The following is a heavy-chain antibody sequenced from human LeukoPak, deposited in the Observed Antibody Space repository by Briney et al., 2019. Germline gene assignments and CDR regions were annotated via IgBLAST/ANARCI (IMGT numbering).Heavy chain of an antibody. D-gene: IGHD2-15*01. CDR3: ARDSRPRGGSCFDN. J-gene: IGHJ4*02. Sequence: GGSLRLSCAASGFTFTDHWMSWVRQTPGKGLEWVANIKEDGSEKYYVDSVEGRFTISRDDATNSLYLQMSNLRVEDTALYYCARDSRPRGGSCFDNWGQGTLVIVSS. V-gene: IGHV3-7*01. CDR2: IKEDGSEK. CDR1: GFTFTDHW.